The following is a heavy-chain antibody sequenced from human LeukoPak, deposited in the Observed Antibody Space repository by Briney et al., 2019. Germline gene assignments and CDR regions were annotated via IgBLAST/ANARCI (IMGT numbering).Heavy chain of an antibody. CDR2: IKQDGSEK. CDR3: ARRGVVIRVILVGFHKEAFYFDS. CDR1: GFTFSSYW. V-gene: IGHV3-7*01. Sequence: GGSLRLSCAASGFTFSSYWMSWVRQAPGKGLEWVANIKQDGSEKYYVDSVKGRFTISRDNAKNSLYLQMDSLRAEDTAVYYCARRGVVIRVILVGFHKEAFYFDSWGQGALVTVSS. J-gene: IGHJ4*02. D-gene: IGHD3-22*01.